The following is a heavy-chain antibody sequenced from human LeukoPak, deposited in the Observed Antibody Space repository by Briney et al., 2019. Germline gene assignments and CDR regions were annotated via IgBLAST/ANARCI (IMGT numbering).Heavy chain of an antibody. V-gene: IGHV3-23*01. Sequence: GASLRLSCAASGFTFSSYAMSWVRQAPGKGLEWVSAISGSGGSTYYADSVKGRFTISRDNSKNTLYLQMNSLRAEDTAVYYCTYYYDSSGYLDAFDIWGQGTIVTVSS. J-gene: IGHJ3*02. D-gene: IGHD3-22*01. CDR1: GFTFSSYA. CDR3: TYYYDSSGYLDAFDI. CDR2: ISGSGGST.